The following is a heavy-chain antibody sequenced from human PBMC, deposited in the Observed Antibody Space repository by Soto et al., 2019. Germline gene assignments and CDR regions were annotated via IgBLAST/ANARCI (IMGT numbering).Heavy chain of an antibody. J-gene: IGHJ6*02. V-gene: IGHV3-23*01. CDR1: GFTFSSYA. Sequence: GGSLRLSCAASGFTFSSYAMSWVRQAPGKGLEWVSAISGSGGSTYYADSVKGRFTISRDNSKNTLYLQMNSPRAEDTAVYYCAKEGIAAAGRYYYYGMDVWGQGTTVTVSS. D-gene: IGHD6-13*01. CDR2: ISGSGGST. CDR3: AKEGIAAAGRYYYYGMDV.